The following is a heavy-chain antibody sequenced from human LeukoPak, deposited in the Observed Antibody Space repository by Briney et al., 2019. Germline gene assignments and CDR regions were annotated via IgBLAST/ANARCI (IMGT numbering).Heavy chain of an antibody. CDR1: GYTFTSYG. D-gene: IGHD4-17*01. J-gene: IGHJ4*02. Sequence: ASVKVSCKASGYTFTSYGISWVRQAPGQGLEWMGWISAYNGSTNYAQKLQGRVTMTTDTSTSTAYMELRSLRSDDTAVYYCARAYIDMTTVTTPIDYWGQGTLVTVSS. V-gene: IGHV1-18*01. CDR2: ISAYNGST. CDR3: ARAYIDMTTVTTPIDY.